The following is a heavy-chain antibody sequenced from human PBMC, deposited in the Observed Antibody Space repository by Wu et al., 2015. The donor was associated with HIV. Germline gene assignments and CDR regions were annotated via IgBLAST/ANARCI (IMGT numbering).Heavy chain of an antibody. V-gene: IGHV4-59*01. CDR1: GGSISSYF. CDR2: ISDSGTT. CDR3: ARDSTGYGSIDAFDI. Sequence: QVQLQESGPGLVKPSETLSLTCTVSGGSISSYFWSWIRQPPGKGLEWIGYISDSGTTNYNPSLKSRVTISVDTSKNQLSLKVNSVTTADTAVYYCARDSTGYGSIDAFDIWGQGTMVTVSS. J-gene: IGHJ3*02. D-gene: IGHD5-18*01.